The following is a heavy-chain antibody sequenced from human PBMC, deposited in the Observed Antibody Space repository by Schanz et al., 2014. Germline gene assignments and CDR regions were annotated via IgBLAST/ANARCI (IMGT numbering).Heavy chain of an antibody. D-gene: IGHD3-9*01. CDR1: GFTFSSYA. V-gene: IGHV3-23*01. CDR2: LSGSGGST. J-gene: IGHJ4*02. Sequence: EAQLLESGGGLVQPGGSLRLSCAASGFTFSSYAMSWVRQAPGKGLEWVSALSGSGGSTYYAGSVKGRFTISTDKSKNTLYLQMNSLRAEDTAVYFCAKEIHYDILAVTRNWGQGTLVTVSS. CDR3: AKEIHYDILAVTRN.